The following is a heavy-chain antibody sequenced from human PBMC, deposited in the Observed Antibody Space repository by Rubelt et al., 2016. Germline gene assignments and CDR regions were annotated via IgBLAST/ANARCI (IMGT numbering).Heavy chain of an antibody. V-gene: IGHV4-39*07. CDR3: ARGQVATDY. Sequence: QVQLQESGPGLVKPSETLSLTCTVSGGSISSSSYYWGWIRQPPGKGLEWIGSVSYGGRTNYNPSLKSRVTISLDTSKNQFSLKLNSVTAADTAVYYCARGQVATDYWGQGTLVTVSS. CDR1: GGSISSSSYY. D-gene: IGHD5-12*01. CDR2: VSYGGRT. J-gene: IGHJ4*02.